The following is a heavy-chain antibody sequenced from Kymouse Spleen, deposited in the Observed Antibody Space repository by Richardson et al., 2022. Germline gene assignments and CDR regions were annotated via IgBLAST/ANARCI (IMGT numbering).Heavy chain of an antibody. CDR3: ARDSVLRYFDWLSETYYYYGMDV. D-gene: IGHD3-9*01. CDR1: GGSISSGGYY. V-gene: IGHV4-31*03. J-gene: IGHJ6*02. Sequence: QVQLQESGPGLVKPSQTLSLTCTVSGGSISSGGYYWSWIRQHPGKGLEWIGYIYYSGSTYYNPSLKSRVTISVDTSKNQFSLKLSSVTAADTAVYYCARDSVLRYFDWLSETYYYYGMDVWGQGTTVTVSS. CDR2: IYYSGST.